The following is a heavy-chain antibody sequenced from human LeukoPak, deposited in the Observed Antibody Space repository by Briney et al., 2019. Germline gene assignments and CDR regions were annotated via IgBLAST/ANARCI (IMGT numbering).Heavy chain of an antibody. Sequence: GGSLRLSCAASGFTFSTYSMNWVRQAPGKGLEWISYIGSDTNTIAYADSVKGRFTISRDNAKDSLYLQMNSLRDEDTAIYYCARVAVPHTADQYFDYWGQGTLVTVSS. CDR2: IGSDTNTI. D-gene: IGHD6-19*01. J-gene: IGHJ4*02. V-gene: IGHV3-48*02. CDR3: ARVAVPHTADQYFDY. CDR1: GFTFSTYS.